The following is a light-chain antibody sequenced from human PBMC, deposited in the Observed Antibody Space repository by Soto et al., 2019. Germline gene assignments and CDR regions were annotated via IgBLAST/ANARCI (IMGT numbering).Light chain of an antibody. Sequence: QPVLTQPPSVSGTPGQRVTISCSGGTSNIGSNYVYWYQQVPGAAPKLLIYRNDQRPSGVPDRFSGSRSGTSASLAISGLRSDDEADYYCATWDDMLTGPGVFGGGTKLTVL. CDR3: ATWDDMLTGPGV. CDR2: RND. V-gene: IGLV1-47*01. J-gene: IGLJ3*02. CDR1: TSNIGSNY.